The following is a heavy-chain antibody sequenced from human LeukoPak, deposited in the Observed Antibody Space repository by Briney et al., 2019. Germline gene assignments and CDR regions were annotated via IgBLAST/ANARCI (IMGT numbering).Heavy chain of an antibody. CDR2: ISGSGGST. Sequence: PGGSLRLSCAASGFTFSSYAVTWVRQAPGKGLDWVSSISGSGGSTYYADSVKGRFTISRDNAKNTLYLQMNSLRAEDTAVYYCARGGRLVRGTHDYWGQGTLVTVSS. D-gene: IGHD3-10*01. V-gene: IGHV3-23*01. CDR1: GFTFSSYA. J-gene: IGHJ4*02. CDR3: ARGGRLVRGTHDY.